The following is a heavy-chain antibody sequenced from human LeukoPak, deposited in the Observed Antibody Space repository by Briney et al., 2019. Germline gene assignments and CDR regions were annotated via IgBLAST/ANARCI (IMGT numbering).Heavy chain of an antibody. CDR2: IYSGGTT. Sequence: GGSLRLSCAASGFAVSRNYMTWVRQAPGKGLECVSIIYSGGTTYYADSVKGRFTISRDNSKNTLYLQMNSLRAEDTAVYYCARDGGQWLVLGGYFDYWGQGTLVTVSS. V-gene: IGHV3-53*01. D-gene: IGHD6-19*01. CDR3: ARDGGQWLVLGGYFDY. CDR1: GFAVSRNY. J-gene: IGHJ4*02.